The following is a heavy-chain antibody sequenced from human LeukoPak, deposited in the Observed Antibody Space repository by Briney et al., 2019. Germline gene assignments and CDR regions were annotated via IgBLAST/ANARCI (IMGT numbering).Heavy chain of an antibody. V-gene: IGHV3-11*04. Sequence: GGSLRLSCAASGFTFSDYYMSWIRQAPGKGLEWVSYISSSGSTIYYADSVKGRFTISRDNSKNTLYLQMNSLRAEDTAVYYCAKAPGGYSYGSDAFDIWGQGTMVTVSS. J-gene: IGHJ3*02. CDR1: GFTFSDYY. CDR3: AKAPGGYSYGSDAFDI. CDR2: ISSSGSTI. D-gene: IGHD5-18*01.